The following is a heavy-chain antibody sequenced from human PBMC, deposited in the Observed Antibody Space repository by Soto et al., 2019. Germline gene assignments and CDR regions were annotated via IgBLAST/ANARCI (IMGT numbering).Heavy chain of an antibody. D-gene: IGHD2-2*02. J-gene: IGHJ6*02. V-gene: IGHV5-10-1*01. CDR3: ARHPKSGYCSSTICYTGYYYGMDV. CDR2: IDPSDSYT. Sequence: LGESLKISCKGSGYSFTSYWISWVRQMPGKGLEWMGRIDPSDSYTNYSPSFQGHVTISADKSISTAYPQWSSLKASDTAMYYCARHPKSGYCSSTICYTGYYYGMDVWRQGTTVTVSS. CDR1: GYSFTSYW.